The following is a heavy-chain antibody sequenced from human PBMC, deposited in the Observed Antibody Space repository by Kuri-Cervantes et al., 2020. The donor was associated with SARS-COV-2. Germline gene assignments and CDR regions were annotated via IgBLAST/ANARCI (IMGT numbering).Heavy chain of an antibody. CDR2: INSDGSST. J-gene: IGHJ3*02. CDR3: ARYVGKSSYDFGRGAFDI. V-gene: IGHV3-74*01. Sequence: GGSLRLSCAASGFTFSSYAMSWVRQAPGKGLVWVSRINSDGSSTSYADSVKGRFTHSRDNAKNTLYLQMNSLRAEDTALYYCARYVGKSSYDFGRGAFDIWGQGTMVTVS. D-gene: IGHD3-3*01. CDR1: GFTFSSYA.